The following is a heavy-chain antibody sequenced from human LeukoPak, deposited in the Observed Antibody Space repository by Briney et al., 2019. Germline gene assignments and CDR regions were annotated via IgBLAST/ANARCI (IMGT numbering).Heavy chain of an antibody. J-gene: IGHJ4*02. CDR2: IRYDGSNK. Sequence: GGSLRLSCAASGFTFSSYGMHWVRQAPGKGLEWVAYIRYDGSNKYYADSVKGRFTISRDNSKNTLYLQMNSLRAEDTAVYYCAKDKWSGYGTCDYWGQGTLVTVSS. CDR3: AKDKWSGYGTCDY. D-gene: IGHD5-12*01. V-gene: IGHV3-30*02. CDR1: GFTFSSYG.